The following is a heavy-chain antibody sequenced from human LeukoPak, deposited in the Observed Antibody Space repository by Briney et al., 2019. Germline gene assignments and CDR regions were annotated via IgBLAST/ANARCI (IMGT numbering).Heavy chain of an antibody. D-gene: IGHD3-9*01. CDR1: GFTFDDYG. CDR2: INWSGGRT. Sequence: PGGSLRLSCAASGFTFDDYGMSWVRQAPGKGLEWVSGINWSGGRTGYADSVKGRLTISRDNAKNSLYLQMNSLRAEDTAFYYCARVYYDILSHYYYGMDVWGQGTTVTVSS. V-gene: IGHV3-20*04. CDR3: ARVYYDILSHYYYGMDV. J-gene: IGHJ6*02.